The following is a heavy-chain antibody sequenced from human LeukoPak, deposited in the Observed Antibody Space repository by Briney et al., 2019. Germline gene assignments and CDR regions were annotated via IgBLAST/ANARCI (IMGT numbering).Heavy chain of an antibody. V-gene: IGHV4-34*01. CDR1: GGSFSGYY. CDR3: ARRGWLHRFDY. J-gene: IGHJ4*02. CDR2: INHSGST. Sequence: PSETLSLTCAVYGGSFSGYYWSWIRQSPGKGLEWTGEINHSGSTNYNPSIKSRVTISVDTSKNQFSLKLSSVTAADTAVYYCARRGWLHRFDYWGQGTLVTVSS. D-gene: IGHD5-24*01.